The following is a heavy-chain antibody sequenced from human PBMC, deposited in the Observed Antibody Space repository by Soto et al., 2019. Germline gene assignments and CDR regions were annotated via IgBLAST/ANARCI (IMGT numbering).Heavy chain of an antibody. Sequence: SETLSLTCTVSGGSMISHYWTWLRQPPGKGLEWIGYISYSGSSYYNPSLKSRVTISADTSRNQFSLRLTSVIAADTAVYFCARADPDASVGFWGQGTLVTVSS. V-gene: IGHV4-59*11. J-gene: IGHJ4*02. CDR2: ISYSGSS. D-gene: IGHD3-16*01. CDR1: GGSMISHY. CDR3: ARADPDASVGF.